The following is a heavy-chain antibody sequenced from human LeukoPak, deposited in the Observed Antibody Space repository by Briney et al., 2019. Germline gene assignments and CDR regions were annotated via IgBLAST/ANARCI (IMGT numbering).Heavy chain of an antibody. CDR3: ARSPHILTGENFDY. CDR2: INPNHGDT. D-gene: IGHD3-9*01. CDR1: GYTFTGYY. V-gene: IGHV1-2*02. J-gene: IGHJ4*02. Sequence: ASVKVSCKASGYTFTGYYMHWVRQAPGQGLEWMGWINPNHGDTNYAQKFQDRVSMTRDTSISTAYMHLSRLRSADTAVYYCARSPHILTGENFDYWGQGTLLTVSS.